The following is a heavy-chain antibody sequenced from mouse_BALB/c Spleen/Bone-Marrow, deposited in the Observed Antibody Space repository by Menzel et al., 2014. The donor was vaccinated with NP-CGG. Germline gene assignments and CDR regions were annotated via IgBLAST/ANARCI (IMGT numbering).Heavy chain of an antibody. V-gene: IGHV1-14*01. Sequence: EVQLQQSGPELVKPGASVEMSCKASGYTFTSYIMHWVKQKPGQGLEWIGYINPYNDGTKYNEKFKGKATLTSDKSSSTAYMELSSLTSEDSAVYYCARRWLPYAMDYWGQGTSATVSS. CDR1: GYTFTSYI. J-gene: IGHJ4*01. CDR3: ARRWLPYAMDY. D-gene: IGHD2-3*01. CDR2: INPYNDGT.